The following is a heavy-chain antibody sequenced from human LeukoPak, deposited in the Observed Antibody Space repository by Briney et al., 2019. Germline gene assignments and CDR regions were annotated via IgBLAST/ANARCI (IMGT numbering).Heavy chain of an antibody. CDR3: ARGGWNHDY. CDR1: GVSISTSY. D-gene: IGHD1-1*01. Sequence: PSETLSLTCTVSGVSISTSYWSWIRQPAGKGLEWIGRVYTSGDTNYNPSLNSRLTLSVDTSKNQFSLTLTHRTAADTAVYYCARGGWNHDYWGQGTLVTVSS. CDR2: VYTSGDT. J-gene: IGHJ4*02. V-gene: IGHV4-4*07.